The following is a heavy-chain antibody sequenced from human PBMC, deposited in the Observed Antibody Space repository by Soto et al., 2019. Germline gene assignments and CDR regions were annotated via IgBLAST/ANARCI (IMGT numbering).Heavy chain of an antibody. J-gene: IGHJ5*02. CDR1: GFTFSSYG. D-gene: IGHD3-22*01. V-gene: IGHV3-33*01. CDR3: ARDQYYYDSSGYYYNWFDP. CDR2: IWYDGSNK. Sequence: GGSLRLSCAASGFTFSSYGMHWVRQAPGKGLEWVAVIWYDGSNKYYADSVKGRFTISRDNSKNTLYLQMNSLRAEDTAVYYCARDQYYYDSSGYYYNWFDPWGQGTLVTVSS.